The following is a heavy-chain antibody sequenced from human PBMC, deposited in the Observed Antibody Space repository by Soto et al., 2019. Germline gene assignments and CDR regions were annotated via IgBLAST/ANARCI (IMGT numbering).Heavy chain of an antibody. CDR2: ISFDGSNK. J-gene: IGHJ6*02. CDR1: KFTFSTYV. Sequence: ESGGGVVQPERSLRLSCAASKFTFSTYVMHWVRQAPGKGLEWVALISFDGSNKYYADTVKGRFTISRDNSRNTLFLQMNSLRPEDTAVYYCAREMIPMIMGGMSAMDVWGRGTTVTVSS. V-gene: IGHV3-30-3*01. CDR3: AREMIPMIMGGMSAMDV. D-gene: IGHD3-22*01.